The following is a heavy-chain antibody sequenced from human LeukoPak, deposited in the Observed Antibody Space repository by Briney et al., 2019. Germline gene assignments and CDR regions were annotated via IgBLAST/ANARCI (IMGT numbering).Heavy chain of an antibody. V-gene: IGHV3-7*01. J-gene: IGHJ4*02. CDR2: IKQDGSEK. D-gene: IGHD1-26*01. CDR3: ARREEWELLYYFDY. CDR1: GFTFSSYA. Sequence: GGSLRLSCAASGFTFSSYAMSWVRQAPGKGLEWVANIKQDGSEKYYVDSVKGRFTISRDNAKNSLYLQMNSLRAEDTAVYYCARREEWELLYYFDYWGQGTLVTVSS.